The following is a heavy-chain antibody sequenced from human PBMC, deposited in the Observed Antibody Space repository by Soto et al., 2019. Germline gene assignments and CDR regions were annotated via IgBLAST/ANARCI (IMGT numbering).Heavy chain of an antibody. CDR2: IIPILGIA. Sequence: QVQLVQSGAEVKKPGSSVKVSCKASGGTFSSYTISWVRQAPGQGLEWMGRIIPILGIANYAQRFQGRVTITADKSTSKAYMELSSLRSEDTAVYYCARGGYYGSGSYYTEVDYWGQGTLVTVSS. D-gene: IGHD3-10*01. V-gene: IGHV1-69*02. CDR1: GGTFSSYT. CDR3: ARGGYYGSGSYYTEVDY. J-gene: IGHJ4*02.